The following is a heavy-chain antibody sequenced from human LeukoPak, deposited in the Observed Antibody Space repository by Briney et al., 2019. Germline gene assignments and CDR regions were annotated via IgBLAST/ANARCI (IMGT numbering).Heavy chain of an antibody. CDR2: INHSGST. CDR1: GGSFSGYY. CDR3: ASPIYYYYGMTS. V-gene: IGHV4-34*01. Sequence: SETLSLTCAVYGGSFSGYYWSWIRQPPGKGLEWIGEINHSGSTNYNPSLKSRVTISVDTSKNQFSLKLSSVTAADTAVYYCASPIYYYYGMTSGAKGPRSPSP. J-gene: IGHJ6*02.